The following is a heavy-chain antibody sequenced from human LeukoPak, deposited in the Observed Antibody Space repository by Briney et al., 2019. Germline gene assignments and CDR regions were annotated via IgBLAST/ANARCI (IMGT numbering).Heavy chain of an antibody. J-gene: IGHJ4*02. CDR1: GGTFSSYA. D-gene: IGHD6-19*01. V-gene: IGHV1-69*05. CDR2: IIPIFGTA. CDR3: ARDRAYSSGYPPDY. Sequence: ASVKVSCKASGGTFSSYAISWVRQAPGQGLEWMGGIIPIFGTANYAQKFQGRVTITTDESTSTAYMELRSLRSDDTAVYYCARDRAYSSGYPPDYWGQGTLVTVSS.